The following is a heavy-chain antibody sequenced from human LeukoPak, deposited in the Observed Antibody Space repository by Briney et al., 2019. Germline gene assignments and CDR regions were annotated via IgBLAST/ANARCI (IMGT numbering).Heavy chain of an antibody. Sequence: GGSLRLSCAGSGFTFSSYWMHWVRQAPGKGLVWVSRINSDGSSTSYADSVKGRFTISRDNAKNTLYLQMNSLRAEDTAVYYCAREGSSLPFDYWGQGTLVTVSS. CDR3: AREGSSLPFDY. CDR2: INSDGSST. CDR1: GFTFSSYW. V-gene: IGHV3-74*01. D-gene: IGHD6-13*01. J-gene: IGHJ4*02.